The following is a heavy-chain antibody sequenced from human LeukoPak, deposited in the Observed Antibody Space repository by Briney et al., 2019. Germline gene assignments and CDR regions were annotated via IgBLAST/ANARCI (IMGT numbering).Heavy chain of an antibody. Sequence: AASVKLSCKASGYTFTSYDINWVRQATGPGLEWMGWMNPNSGNTGYAQTFQGRVTMTRNTSISTAYTELSRLRSEDTDVYYCARDRTTVATKKRLDYWGQGTLVTVSS. V-gene: IGHV1-8*01. J-gene: IGHJ4*02. D-gene: IGHD4-23*01. CDR1: GYTFTSYD. CDR2: MNPNSGNT. CDR3: ARDRTTVATKKRLDY.